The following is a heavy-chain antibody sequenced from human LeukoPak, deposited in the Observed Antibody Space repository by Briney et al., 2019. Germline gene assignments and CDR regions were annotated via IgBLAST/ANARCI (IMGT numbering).Heavy chain of an antibody. CDR2: IIPILGIA. Sequence: ASVKVSCKASGGTFSSYAISWVRQAPGQGLEWMGRIIPILGIANYAQKFQGRVTITADKSTSTVYMELSSLRSEDTAVYYCTPDPQFNVGYWGQGTLVTVSS. CDR3: TPDPQFNVGY. J-gene: IGHJ4*02. CDR1: GGTFSSYA. V-gene: IGHV1-69*04. D-gene: IGHD1-26*01.